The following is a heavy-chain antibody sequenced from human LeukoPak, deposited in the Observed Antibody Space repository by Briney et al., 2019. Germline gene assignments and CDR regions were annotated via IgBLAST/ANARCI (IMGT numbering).Heavy chain of an antibody. Sequence: VSVKVSCKASGYTFTGYYMHWVRQAPGQGLEWMGWINPNSGGTNYAQKFQGWVTMTRDTSISTAYMELSRLRSDDTAVYYCARGAPALLWFGELLFADYWGQGTLVTVSS. V-gene: IGHV1-2*04. CDR2: INPNSGGT. CDR3: ARGAPALLWFGELLFADY. D-gene: IGHD3-10*01. CDR1: GYTFTGYY. J-gene: IGHJ4*02.